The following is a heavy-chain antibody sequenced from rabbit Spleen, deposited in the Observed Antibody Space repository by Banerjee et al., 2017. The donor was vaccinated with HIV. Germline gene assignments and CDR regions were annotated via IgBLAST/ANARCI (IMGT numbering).Heavy chain of an antibody. D-gene: IGHD6-1*01. J-gene: IGHJ3*01. CDR2: IDTGGSGST. CDR1: GFSFSSRYW. Sequence: QEQLVESGGGLVRPEGSLKLSCTASGFSFSSRYWMSWVRQAPGKGPEWIACIDTGGSGSTYYASWAKGRFTISRTSSTTVTLQMTSLTGADTATYFCARDLHYASVWGPGTLVTVS. CDR3: ARDLHYASV. V-gene: IGHV1S45*01.